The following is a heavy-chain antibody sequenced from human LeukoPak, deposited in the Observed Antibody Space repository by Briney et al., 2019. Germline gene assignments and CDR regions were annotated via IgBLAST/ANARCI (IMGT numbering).Heavy chain of an antibody. CDR2: IYYSGST. CDR3: ARDQPGWNWFDP. D-gene: IGHD2-15*01. CDR1: GFTFSDYY. V-gene: IGHV4-38-2*02. Sequence: GSLRLSCAASGFTFSDYYMTWIRQAPGKGLEWIGSIYYSGSTYYNPSLKSRVTISVDTSKNQFSLKLSSVTAADTAVYYCARDQPGWNWFDPWGQGTLVTVSS. J-gene: IGHJ5*02.